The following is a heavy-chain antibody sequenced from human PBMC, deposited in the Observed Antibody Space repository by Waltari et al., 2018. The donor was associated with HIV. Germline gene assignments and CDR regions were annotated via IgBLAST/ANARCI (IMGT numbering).Heavy chain of an antibody. D-gene: IGHD3-22*01. CDR1: GHTLNELS. CDR3: TSLRLRDSSGYHAPFDY. V-gene: IGHV1-24*01. CDR2: FDPDDRDK. Sequence: QVQLIQSGPEVKKPGASVKVSCKVSGHTLNELSMHWVRQAPGKGFEWMGGFDPDDRDKIYARKFQGRVTMAEDKSTDTAYMELSGLRAEDTAIYYCTSLRLRDSSGYHAPFDYWGQGSLVTVSS. J-gene: IGHJ4*02.